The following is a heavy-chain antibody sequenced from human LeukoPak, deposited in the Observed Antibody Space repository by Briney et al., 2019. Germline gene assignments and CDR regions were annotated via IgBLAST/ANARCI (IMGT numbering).Heavy chain of an antibody. CDR2: IYYSGST. Sequence: SETLSLTCTVSGGSISSGGYYWSWIRQHPGKGLEWIGYIYYSGSTYYNPSLKSRVTISVDTSKDQFSLKLSSVTAADTAVYYCARRHSDSSGYYYFDYWGQGTLVTVSS. D-gene: IGHD3-22*01. CDR1: GGSISSGGYY. J-gene: IGHJ4*02. V-gene: IGHV4-31*03. CDR3: ARRHSDSSGYYYFDY.